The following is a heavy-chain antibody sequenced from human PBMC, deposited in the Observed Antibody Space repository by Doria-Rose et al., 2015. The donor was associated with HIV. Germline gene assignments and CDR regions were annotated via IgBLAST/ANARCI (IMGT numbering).Heavy chain of an antibody. V-gene: IGHV2-26*01. D-gene: IGHD6-13*01. CDR3: ARIKSSRWYHKYYFDF. J-gene: IGHJ4*02. Sequence: QITLKESGPVLVKPTETLTLTCTVSGVSLSSPGMGVSWIRQPPGKALEWLANISSDDAVSYKTSLKSRLTISSDTSKSQVVITMTDMDPVDTATYYCARIKSSRWYHKYYFDFWGQGTLVIVSA. CDR1: GVSLSSPGMG. CDR2: ISSDDAV.